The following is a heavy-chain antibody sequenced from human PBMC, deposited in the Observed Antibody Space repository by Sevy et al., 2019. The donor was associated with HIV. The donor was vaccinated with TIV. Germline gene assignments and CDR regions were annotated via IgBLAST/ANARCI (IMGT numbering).Heavy chain of an antibody. J-gene: IGHJ6*02. D-gene: IGHD2-2*01. CDR2: IKVDGSER. CDR3: ARDCSSTSCLWGLDV. CDR1: GFTFSSYW. Sequence: GGSLRLSCAASGFTFSSYWMSWVRQAPGKGLEWVAHIKVDGSERYYVDSVKGRFTISRENAKNSLYLQMNSLRAEDTAVYYSARDCSSTSCLWGLDVWGQGTTVTVSS. V-gene: IGHV3-7*03.